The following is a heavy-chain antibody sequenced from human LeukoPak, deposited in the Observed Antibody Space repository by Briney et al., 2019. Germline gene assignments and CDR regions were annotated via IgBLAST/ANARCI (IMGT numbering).Heavy chain of an antibody. J-gene: IGHJ3*02. CDR3: ARHSPTYDAFDI. V-gene: IGHV4-59*08. Sequence: PSETLSLTCTVSGGSISSYYWSWIRQPAGKGLEWIGYIYYSGSTNYNPSLKSRVTISVDTSKNQFSLKLSSVTAADTAVYYCARHSPTYDAFDIWGQGTMVTVSS. CDR2: IYYSGST. CDR1: GGSISSYY.